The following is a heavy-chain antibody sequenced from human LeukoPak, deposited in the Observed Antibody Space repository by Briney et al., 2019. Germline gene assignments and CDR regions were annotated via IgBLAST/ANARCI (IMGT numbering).Heavy chain of an antibody. CDR3: ARDRYYYDSSGYYYADY. CDR2: ISDSTTTI. V-gene: IGHV3-48*02. D-gene: IGHD3-22*01. Sequence: PGGSLRLSCVASGFTFSTYSMTWVRQAPGKGLEWVSYISDSTTTIYYADSVKGRFTISRDNAKNSLYLQMNSLRDEDTAVYYCARDRYYYDSSGYYYADYWGQGTLVTVSS. J-gene: IGHJ4*02. CDR1: GFTFSTYS.